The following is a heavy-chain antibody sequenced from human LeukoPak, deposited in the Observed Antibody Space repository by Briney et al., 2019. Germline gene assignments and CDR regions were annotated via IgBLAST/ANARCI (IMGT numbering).Heavy chain of an antibody. CDR2: ISYDGTNK. Sequence: PGGSLRLSCAASGFTFSSYAMHWVRQAPGKGLEWLAVISYDGTNKYYADSVKGRFTISRDNSKNTLYLQMNSRRDEDTAVYYCARDQGSLPVWFYYYMDVWGSGTTVTVSS. CDR1: GFTFSSYA. V-gene: IGHV3-30*01. CDR3: ARDQGSLPVWFYYYMDV. J-gene: IGHJ6*03. D-gene: IGHD3-16*01.